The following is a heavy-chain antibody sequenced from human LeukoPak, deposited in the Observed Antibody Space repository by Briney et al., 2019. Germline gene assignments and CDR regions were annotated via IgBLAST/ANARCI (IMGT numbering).Heavy chain of an antibody. V-gene: IGHV4-59*08. J-gene: IGHJ4*02. D-gene: IGHD5-18*01. Sequence: SETLSLTCTVSGGPISTYDWSWIRQSPGKGLESIGYIYNSGSTNYNPSLKSRVTISLDTSKNQFSLGLSSVAAADTAVYYCARHGSGYSFDYWGQGTLVTVSP. CDR2: IYNSGST. CDR3: ARHGSGYSFDY. CDR1: GGPISTYD.